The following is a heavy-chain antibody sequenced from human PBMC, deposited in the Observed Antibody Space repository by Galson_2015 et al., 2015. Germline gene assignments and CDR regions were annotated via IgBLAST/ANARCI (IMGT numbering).Heavy chain of an antibody. D-gene: IGHD1-26*01. CDR3: ARHGRWGLPLGEDDY. Sequence: QSGAEVKKPGESRKISLRGSGYSFTTYWIGWGRQIPGKGLEGLGIIYPGTSVTRYSPAFQGQVSISADKSIGTAYRQWSSLKASDTAMYYCARHGRWGLPLGEDDYWGQGTLVTVSS. J-gene: IGHJ4*02. CDR1: GYSFTTYW. V-gene: IGHV5-51*01. CDR2: IYPGTSVT.